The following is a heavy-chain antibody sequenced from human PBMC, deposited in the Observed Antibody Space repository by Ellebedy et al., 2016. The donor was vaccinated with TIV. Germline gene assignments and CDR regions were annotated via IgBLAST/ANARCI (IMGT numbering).Heavy chain of an antibody. CDR2: INPSGGST. Sequence: ASVKVSCXASGYTFTSYYMHWVRQAPGQGLEWMGIINPSGGSTSYAQKFQGRVTMTRDTSISTAYMELSRLRSDDTAVYYCARDLKYYDFWSGEAIDYWGQGTLVTVSS. CDR1: GYTFTSYY. V-gene: IGHV1-46*01. J-gene: IGHJ4*02. CDR3: ARDLKYYDFWSGEAIDY. D-gene: IGHD3-3*01.